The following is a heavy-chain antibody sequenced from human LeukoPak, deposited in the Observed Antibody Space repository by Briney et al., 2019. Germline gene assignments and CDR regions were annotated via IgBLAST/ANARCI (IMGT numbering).Heavy chain of an antibody. CDR1: GDSIRSTSYY. CDR3: ARILTSRAPPHYVWGSYRKGYFEY. CDR2: IYYSGST. V-gene: IGHV4-39*07. Sequence: PSETLSLTCTVSGDSIRSTSYYWGWIRQPPGKGLEWIGSIYYSGSTNYNPSLKSRVTISVDTSKNQFSLKMSSVTAADTAVYYCARILTSRAPPHYVWGSYRKGYFEYWGQGTLVTVSS. J-gene: IGHJ4*02. D-gene: IGHD3-16*02.